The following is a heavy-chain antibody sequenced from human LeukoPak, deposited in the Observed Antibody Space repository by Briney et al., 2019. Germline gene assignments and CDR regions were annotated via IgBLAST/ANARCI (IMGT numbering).Heavy chain of an antibody. D-gene: IGHD3-22*01. CDR3: ARDMIVVYHYFDY. CDR1: RFTFSDYY. CDR2: ISSSGSTI. V-gene: IGHV3-11*04. J-gene: IGHJ4*02. Sequence: PGGSLRLSCAASRFTFSDYYMSWIRQAPGKGLEWVSYISSSGSTIYYADSVKGRFTISRDNAKNSLYLQMNSLRAEDTAVYYCARDMIVVYHYFDYWGQGTLVTVSS.